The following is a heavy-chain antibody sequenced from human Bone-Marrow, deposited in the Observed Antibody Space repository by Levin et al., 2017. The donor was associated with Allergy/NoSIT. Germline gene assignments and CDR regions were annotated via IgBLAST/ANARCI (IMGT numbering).Heavy chain of an antibody. CDR2: INPNSGGT. CDR3: ARDFNLASKYSSSSGGWFDP. V-gene: IGHV1-2*06. CDR1: GYTFTGYY. Sequence: GESLKISCKASGYTFTGYYMHWVRQAPGQGLEWMGRINPNSGGTNYAQKFQGRVTMTRDTSISTAYMELSRLRSDDTAVYYCARDFNLASKYSSSSGGWFDPWGQGTLVTVSS. D-gene: IGHD6-6*01. J-gene: IGHJ5*02.